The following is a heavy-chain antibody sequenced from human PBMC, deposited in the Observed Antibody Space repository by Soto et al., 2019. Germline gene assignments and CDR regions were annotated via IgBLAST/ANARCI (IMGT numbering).Heavy chain of an antibody. V-gene: IGHV4-61*01. CDR3: AREGRMGTFDY. CDR1: GGSVSGGSYF. D-gene: IGHD1-1*01. J-gene: IGHJ4*02. CDR2: FYYSGST. Sequence: SEALSLTCTVSGGSVSGGSYFWSWVRQPPGKGLEWIGYFYYSGSTKYNPSLKSRVTILEDTSKNQFSLKLNSVTAADTAVYYCAREGRMGTFDYWGQGALVTVSS.